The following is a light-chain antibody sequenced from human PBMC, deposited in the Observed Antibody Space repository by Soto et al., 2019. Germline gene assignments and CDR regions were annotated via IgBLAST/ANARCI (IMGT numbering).Light chain of an antibody. CDR1: QSVSSSY. J-gene: IGKJ5*01. CDR3: QQYGSSSLIT. Sequence: EIVLTQSPGTLSLSPGEKATISCRDSQSVSSSYLAWYQQKPGQAPRLLIYGASSRATGIPDRFSGSGSGTDFTLTISRLEPEGFAVYYCQQYGSSSLITFGQGTRLEIK. CDR2: GAS. V-gene: IGKV3-20*01.